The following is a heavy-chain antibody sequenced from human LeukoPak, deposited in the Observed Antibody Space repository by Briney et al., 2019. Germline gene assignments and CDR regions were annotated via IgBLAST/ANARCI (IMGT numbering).Heavy chain of an antibody. CDR3: ARDNSIHERGWWFDP. D-gene: IGHD4-23*01. CDR2: INPSGGST. V-gene: IGHV1-46*01. CDR1: GYTFTSYY. Sequence: ASVKVSCKASGYTFTSYYMHWVRQAPGQGLEWMGIINPSGGSTSYAQKFQGRVTMTRDTSTSTVYMELSSLRSEDTAVYYCARDNSIHERGWWFDPWGQGTLVTVSS. J-gene: IGHJ5*02.